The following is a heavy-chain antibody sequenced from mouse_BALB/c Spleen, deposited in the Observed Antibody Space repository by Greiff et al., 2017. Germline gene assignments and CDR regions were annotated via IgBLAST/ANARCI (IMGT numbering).Heavy chain of an antibody. CDR1: GYSFTGYY. V-gene: IGHV1S34*01. Sequence: LVKTGASVKISCKASGYSFTGYYMHWVKQSHGKSLEWIGYISCYNGATSYNQKFKGKATFTVDTSSSTAYMQFNSLTSEDSAVYYCARMGDGYYYAMDYWGQGTSVTVSS. J-gene: IGHJ4*01. CDR2: ISCYNGAT. CDR3: ARMGDGYYYAMDY. D-gene: IGHD2-3*01.